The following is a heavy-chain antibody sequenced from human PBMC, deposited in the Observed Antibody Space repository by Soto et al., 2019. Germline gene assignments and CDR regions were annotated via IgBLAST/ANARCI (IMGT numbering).Heavy chain of an antibody. V-gene: IGHV3-48*02. CDR3: TRTRGYNGNYSPL. CDR1: GFIVSDSS. D-gene: IGHD2-2*02. J-gene: IGHJ4*02. CDR2: ISSGATAR. Sequence: GGPLRLSCAVSGFIVSDSSMSWVRQAPGKGLEWVAFISSGATARYYAASVRGRITISGDTANNSVSLQMSSLRDEDTAVYYCTRTRGYNGNYSPLWGQGTLVTVSS.